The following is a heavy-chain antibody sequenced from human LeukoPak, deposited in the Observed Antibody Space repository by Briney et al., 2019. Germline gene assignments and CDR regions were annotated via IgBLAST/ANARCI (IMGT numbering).Heavy chain of an antibody. Sequence: TGGSLRLSCEASGFTFSAYAMNWVRQAPGKGLEWVANIKQDGSEKYFVDSVKGRFTISRDNSKNSLYLQMNSLRAEDTAVYYCAGGYSGSFDPWGQGTLVTVSS. CDR3: AGGYSGSFDP. V-gene: IGHV3-7*02. CDR2: IKQDGSEK. D-gene: IGHD1-26*01. J-gene: IGHJ5*02. CDR1: GFTFSAYA.